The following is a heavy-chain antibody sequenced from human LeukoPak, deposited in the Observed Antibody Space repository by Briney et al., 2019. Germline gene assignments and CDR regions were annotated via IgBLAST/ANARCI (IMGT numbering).Heavy chain of an antibody. CDR3: ARDSYWLGGTIGAFDI. V-gene: IGHV3-21*01. CDR2: MSSSGSSI. CDR1: GFSFSTST. J-gene: IGHJ3*02. Sequence: GGSLRLSCAASGFSFSTSTMNWVRQAPGRGLEWVSSMSSSGSSIYYADSVKGQFTISRDNAKTSLYLQINSLRAEDTAVYYCARDSYWLGGTIGAFDIWGQGTMVTVSS. D-gene: IGHD3-10*01.